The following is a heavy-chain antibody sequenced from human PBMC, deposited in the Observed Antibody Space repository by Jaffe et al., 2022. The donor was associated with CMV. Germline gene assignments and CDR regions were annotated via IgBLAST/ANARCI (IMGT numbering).Heavy chain of an antibody. D-gene: IGHD6-13*01. J-gene: IGHJ3*02. CDR2: ISSSGSTI. Sequence: EVQLVESGGGLVQPGGSLRLSCAASGFTFSSYEMNWVRQAPGKGLEWVSYISSSGSTIYYADSVKGRFTISRDNAKNSLYLQMNSLRAEDTAVYYCATKPGIDTGGGEDAFDIWGQGTMVTVSS. V-gene: IGHV3-48*03. CDR3: ATKPGIDTGGGEDAFDI. CDR1: GFTFSSYE.